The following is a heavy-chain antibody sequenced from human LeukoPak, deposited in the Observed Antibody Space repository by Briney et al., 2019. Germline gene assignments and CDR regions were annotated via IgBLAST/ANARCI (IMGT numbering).Heavy chain of an antibody. CDR3: AALPTWASYGYDGVWHSYGEFDY. CDR2: IFHSGSN. V-gene: IGHV4-38-2*02. J-gene: IGHJ4*02. CDR1: HLSISSGYY. D-gene: IGHD5-18*01. Sequence: SETLSLPCSVFHLSISSGYYWAWIRQPPGKGLEWIGHIFHSGSNTRNPSLETRPPISLDTSKNQFSRRLSSVTAAEPPVYYGAALPTWASYGYDGVWHSYGEFDYWGQGTLVTVSS.